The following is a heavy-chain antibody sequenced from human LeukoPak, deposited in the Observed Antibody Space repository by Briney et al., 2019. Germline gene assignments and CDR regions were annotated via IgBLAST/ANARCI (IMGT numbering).Heavy chain of an antibody. J-gene: IGHJ5*02. Sequence: ASVKVSCTASGYTFTSYDINWVRQATGQGLEWMGWMNPNSGNTGYAQKFQGRVTMTRNTSISTAYMELSSLRSEDTAVYYCARVATGVAIAAAAIDPWGQGTLVTVSS. V-gene: IGHV1-8*01. CDR3: ARVATGVAIAAAAIDP. D-gene: IGHD6-13*01. CDR2: MNPNSGNT. CDR1: GYTFTSYD.